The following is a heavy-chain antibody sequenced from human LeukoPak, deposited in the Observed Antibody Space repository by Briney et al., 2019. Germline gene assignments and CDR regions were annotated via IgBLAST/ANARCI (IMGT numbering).Heavy chain of an antibody. V-gene: IGHV3-7*01. CDR2: IKQDGSEK. CDR1: GFTFSSYW. D-gene: IGHD3-3*01. CDR3: ARDSSDFWSGYPGRFDY. J-gene: IGHJ4*02. Sequence: PGGSLRLSCAASGFTFSSYWMSWVRQAPGKGLEWVANIKQDGSEKYYVDSVKGRFTISRDNAKNSLYLQMNSLRAEDTAVYYCARDSSDFWSGYPGRFDYWGQGTLVTVSS.